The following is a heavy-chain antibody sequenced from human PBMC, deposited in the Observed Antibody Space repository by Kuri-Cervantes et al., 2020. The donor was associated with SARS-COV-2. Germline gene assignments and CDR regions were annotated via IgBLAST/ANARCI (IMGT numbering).Heavy chain of an antibody. Sequence: GGSLRLSCAASGFTFSDYYMSWIRQAPGKGLEWVSYISSSSSYTNYADSVKGRFTISRDNAKNSLYLQMNSLRAEGTAVYYCARDAKTRYSGYGLSYYGMDVWGQGTTVTVSS. D-gene: IGHD5-12*01. V-gene: IGHV3-11*05. CDR2: ISSSSSYT. J-gene: IGHJ6*02. CDR1: GFTFSDYY. CDR3: ARDAKTRYSGYGLSYYGMDV.